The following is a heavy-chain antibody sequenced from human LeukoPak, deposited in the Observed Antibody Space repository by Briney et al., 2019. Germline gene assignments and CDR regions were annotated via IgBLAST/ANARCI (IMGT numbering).Heavy chain of an antibody. Sequence: GGSLRLSCAASGFTFDDYAMHWVRQAPGKGLEWVSGISWNSGSIGYADSVKGRFTISRDNAKNSLYLQMNSLRAEDTALYYCAKDSNDYGDSGAFDIWGQGTMVTVSS. D-gene: IGHD4-17*01. CDR1: GFTFDDYA. CDR3: AKDSNDYGDSGAFDI. J-gene: IGHJ3*02. V-gene: IGHV3-9*01. CDR2: ISWNSGSI.